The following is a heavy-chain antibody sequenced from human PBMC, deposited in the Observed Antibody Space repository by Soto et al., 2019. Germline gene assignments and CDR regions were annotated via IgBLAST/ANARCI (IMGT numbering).Heavy chain of an antibody. J-gene: IGHJ4*02. CDR3: ARAQIGSYYDILTGYEHPSYYFDY. V-gene: IGHV3-53*01. D-gene: IGHD3-9*01. CDR2: IYSGGST. Sequence: GGSLRLSCAASGFTVSSNYMSWVRQAPGKGLEWVSVIYSGGSTYYADSVKGRFTISRDNSKNTLYLQMNSLRAEDTAVYYCARAQIGSYYDILTGYEHPSYYFDYWGQGTLVTVSS. CDR1: GFTVSSNY.